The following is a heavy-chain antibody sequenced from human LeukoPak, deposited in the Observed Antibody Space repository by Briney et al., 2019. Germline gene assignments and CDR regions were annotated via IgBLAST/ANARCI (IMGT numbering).Heavy chain of an antibody. Sequence: GVSLRLSCVVSGITLSNYGMSWVRQAPGKGLEWVAGISDSGGTTNYADSVKGRFTVSRDNPKNTLYLQMNSLRAEDTAVYFCAKRGVVIRVILVGFHKQAYYFESWGQGVLVTVSS. V-gene: IGHV3-23*01. CDR1: GITLSNYG. D-gene: IGHD3-22*01. J-gene: IGHJ4*02. CDR2: ISDSGGTT. CDR3: AKRGVVIRVILVGFHKQAYYFES.